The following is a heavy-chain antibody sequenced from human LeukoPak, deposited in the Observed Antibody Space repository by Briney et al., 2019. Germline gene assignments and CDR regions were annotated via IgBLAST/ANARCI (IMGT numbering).Heavy chain of an antibody. CDR1: GITFSSYA. D-gene: IGHD4-23*01. V-gene: IGHV3-23*01. Sequence: GGSLRLSCAASGITFSSYAMSWVRQAPGKGLEWVPGISGSGGSTYYADSVKGRFTISRDNSKNTLYLQMNSLRAEDTAVYYCAKLGYGGNSWFDYWGQGTLVTVSS. CDR3: AKLGYGGNSWFDY. CDR2: ISGSGGST. J-gene: IGHJ4*02.